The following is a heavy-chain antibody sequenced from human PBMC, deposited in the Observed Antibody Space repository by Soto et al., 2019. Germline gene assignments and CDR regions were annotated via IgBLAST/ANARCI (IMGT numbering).Heavy chain of an antibody. V-gene: IGHV4-34*01. D-gene: IGHD3-22*01. CDR3: ARGSYYYDSSGYYHC. CDR2: INHSGST. CDR1: CGSFSGYY. Sequence: SETLSVTCAVYCGSFSGYYWTWIRQPPGTGLEWIGEINHSGSTNYNPSLKSRVTISVDTSKNQFSLKLTSVTAADTAVYYCARGSYYYDSSGYYHCWGQGTLVTVSS. J-gene: IGHJ4*02.